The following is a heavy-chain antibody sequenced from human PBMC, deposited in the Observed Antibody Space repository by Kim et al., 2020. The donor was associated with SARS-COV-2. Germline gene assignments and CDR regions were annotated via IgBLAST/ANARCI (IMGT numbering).Heavy chain of an antibody. D-gene: IGHD5-12*01. V-gene: IGHV3-64D*06. CDR3: VKDHSGYGYFDY. Sequence: GGSLRLSCSASGFTFSNSVMHWVRRPPGKRLESVSVISSNGGSTYYADSVKDRFTVSRDNSKNTLYLQMSSLRAEDTAVYYCVKDHSGYGYFDYWGQGTLVTVSS. J-gene: IGHJ4*02. CDR1: GFTFSNSV. CDR2: ISSNGGST.